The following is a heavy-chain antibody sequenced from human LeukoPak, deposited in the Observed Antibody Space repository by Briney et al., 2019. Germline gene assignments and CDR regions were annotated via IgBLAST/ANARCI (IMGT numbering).Heavy chain of an antibody. CDR3: ARGPQYSSGNFDY. CDR2: IYYSGST. CDR1: GGSISSYY. D-gene: IGHD6-19*01. J-gene: IGHJ4*02. Sequence: SETLPLTCTVSGGSISSYYWSWIRQPPGKGLEWIGYIYYSGSTNYNPSLKSRVTISVDTSKNQFSLKLSSVTAADTAAYYCARGPQYSSGNFDYWGQGTLVTVSS. V-gene: IGHV4-59*01.